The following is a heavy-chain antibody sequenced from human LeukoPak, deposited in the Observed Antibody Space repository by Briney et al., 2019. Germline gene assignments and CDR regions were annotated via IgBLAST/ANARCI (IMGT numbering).Heavy chain of an antibody. V-gene: IGHV4-30-2*01. CDR1: GGSISSGGYS. Sequence: SETLSLTCAVSGGSISSGGYSWSWIRQPPGKGLEWIGYIYHSGSTYYNPSLKNPVTISVDRSKTQFSLKLSSVTAADTAVYYCARLLSGDYGDYAGCYYFGYWGQGTLVTVSS. D-gene: IGHD4-17*01. CDR2: IYHSGST. CDR3: ARLLSGDYGDYAGCYYFGY. J-gene: IGHJ4*02.